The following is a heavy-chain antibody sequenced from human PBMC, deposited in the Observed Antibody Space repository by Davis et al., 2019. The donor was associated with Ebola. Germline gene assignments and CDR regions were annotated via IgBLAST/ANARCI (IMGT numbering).Heavy chain of an antibody. CDR3: ARERGEYYFDY. CDR1: GGSFSGYY. J-gene: IGHJ4*02. V-gene: IGHV4-59*01. D-gene: IGHD3-16*01. Sequence: MPSETLSLTCAVYGGSFSGYYWSWIRQPPGKGLEWIGYIYYSGSTNYNPSLKSRVTISVDTSKNQFSLKLSSVTAADTAVYYCARERGEYYFDYWGQGTLVTVSS. CDR2: IYYSGST.